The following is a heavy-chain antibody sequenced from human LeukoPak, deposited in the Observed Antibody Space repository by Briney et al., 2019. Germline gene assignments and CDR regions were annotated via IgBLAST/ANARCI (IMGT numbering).Heavy chain of an antibody. CDR2: IYYSGSP. Sequence: SETLSLTCTVSGDSIINYYWSWIRQSPGKGLEWIGYIYYSGSPKYTPSLKCRVTISVDTSKNQFSLKLSSVTAADTAVYYCARHRGSGSPYFDYWGQGTLVTVSS. CDR1: GDSIINYY. CDR3: ARHRGSGSPYFDY. V-gene: IGHV4-59*08. D-gene: IGHD3-10*01. J-gene: IGHJ4*02.